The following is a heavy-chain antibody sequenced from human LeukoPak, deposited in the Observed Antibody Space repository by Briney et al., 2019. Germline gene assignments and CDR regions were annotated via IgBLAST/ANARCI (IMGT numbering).Heavy chain of an antibody. CDR1: GFSFNYYD. Sequence: KTGGSLRLSCAGSGFSFNYYDMNWVRQAPGKGLEWVSSIRPKSDFIYYSDSVRGRFTISRDNAENSLYLQMNSLRAEDTAVYYCARADCSSSTCYLRRSWFDPWGQGTLVIVSS. V-gene: IGHV3-21*01. J-gene: IGHJ5*02. CDR2: IRPKSDFI. CDR3: ARADCSSSTCYLRRSWFDP. D-gene: IGHD2-2*01.